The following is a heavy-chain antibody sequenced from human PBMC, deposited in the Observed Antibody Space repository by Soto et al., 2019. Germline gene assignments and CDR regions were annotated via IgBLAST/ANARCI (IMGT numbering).Heavy chain of an antibody. CDR2: ISGDSGNT. CDR3: ARDGVAAGNINFDY. CDR1: GYMFTKSA. J-gene: IGHJ4*01. Sequence: ASVKVSCKASGYMFTKSAMHWVRQAPGQRLEWMGWISGDSGNTKYSPKLQDRVTITRDTSASTAYMELSSLRSEDTALYYCARDGVAAGNINFDYWGQGTLLTGSS. V-gene: IGHV1-3*01. D-gene: IGHD6-19*01.